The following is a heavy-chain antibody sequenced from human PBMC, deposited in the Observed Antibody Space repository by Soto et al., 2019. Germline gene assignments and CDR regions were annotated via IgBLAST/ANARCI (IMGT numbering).Heavy chain of an antibody. CDR1: GGSISSSSYS. V-gene: IGHV4-39*01. J-gene: IGHJ5*02. D-gene: IGHD6-13*01. CDR2: IYYSGST. CDR3: ARHQSHSSSYVDP. Sequence: SETLSLTCSVSGGSISSSSYSWGWIRQPPGKGLEWIGSIYYSGSTYYNPSLKSRVTISVDTSKNQLSLRLCSVTAADTAVYYCARHQSHSSSYVDPWGQGTLVTVSS.